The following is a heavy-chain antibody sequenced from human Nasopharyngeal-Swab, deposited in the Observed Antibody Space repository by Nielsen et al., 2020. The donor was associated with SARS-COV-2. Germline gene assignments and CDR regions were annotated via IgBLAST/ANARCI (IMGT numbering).Heavy chain of an antibody. V-gene: IGHV4-39*02. CDR1: GGSISSSSYY. Sequence: SETLSLTCTVSGGSISSSSYYWGWIRQPPGKGLEWIGSIYYSGSTYYNPSLKSRVTISVDTSKNQFSLKLSSVTAADTAVYYCARDDGQLGDSWGQGTLVTVSS. J-gene: IGHJ4*02. CDR3: ARDDGQLGDS. D-gene: IGHD6-6*01. CDR2: IYYSGST.